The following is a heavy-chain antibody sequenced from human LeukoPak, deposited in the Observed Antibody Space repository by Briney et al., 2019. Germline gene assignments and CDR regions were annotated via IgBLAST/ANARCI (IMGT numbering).Heavy chain of an antibody. Sequence: SVKVSCKASGFTFTSSAMQWVRQARGQRLEWIGWIVVGSGNTNYAQKFQERVTITRDMSTSTAYMELSSLRSEDTAVYYCAVLPYGSGSSDYWGQGTLVTVSS. J-gene: IGHJ4*02. CDR2: IVVGSGNT. CDR3: AVLPYGSGSSDY. CDR1: GFTFTSSA. V-gene: IGHV1-58*02. D-gene: IGHD3-10*01.